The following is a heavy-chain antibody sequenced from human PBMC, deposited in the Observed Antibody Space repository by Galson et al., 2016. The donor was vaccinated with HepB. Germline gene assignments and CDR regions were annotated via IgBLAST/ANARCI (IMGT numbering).Heavy chain of an antibody. CDR3: AKDYTRYLTNLTQITDH. J-gene: IGHJ4*02. D-gene: IGHD4-11*01. Sequence: SLRLSCAASGFTFSSYGMNWVRQAPGKGLEWVSVISYDGTKRYYADSVKGRFTISRDNSKNTLFLQMNSLRAEDTAVYYCAKDYTRYLTNLTQITDHWGQGTLVTVSS. V-gene: IGHV3-30*18. CDR2: ISYDGTKR. CDR1: GFTFSSYG.